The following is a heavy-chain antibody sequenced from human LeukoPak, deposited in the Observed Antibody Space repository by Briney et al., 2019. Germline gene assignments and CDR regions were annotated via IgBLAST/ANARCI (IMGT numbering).Heavy chain of an antibody. J-gene: IGHJ4*02. D-gene: IGHD2-15*01. V-gene: IGHV3-23*01. CDR2: ISGSGGST. Sequence: GGSLRLSCAASGFTFSSDAMSCVRQAPGKGLEWVSAISGSGGSTYYADSVKGRFTISRDNSKNTLYLQMNSLRAEDTAVYYCARRVVVGTHFYYWGQGTLVTVSS. CDR3: ARRVVVGTHFYY. CDR1: GFTFSSDA.